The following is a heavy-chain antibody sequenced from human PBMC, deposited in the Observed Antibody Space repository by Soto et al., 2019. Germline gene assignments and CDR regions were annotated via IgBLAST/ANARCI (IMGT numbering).Heavy chain of an antibody. Sequence: EVQLVESRGVVVQPGGSLRLSCAASGFTFDDYTMHWVRQAPGKGLEWVSLISWDGGSTYYADSVKGRFTISRDNSKNSLYQQMNSLRTEDTALYYCAKGGATSASVDYWGQGTLVTVSS. CDR1: GFTFDDYT. J-gene: IGHJ4*02. CDR3: AKGGATSASVDY. V-gene: IGHV3-43*01. D-gene: IGHD1-26*01. CDR2: ISWDGGST.